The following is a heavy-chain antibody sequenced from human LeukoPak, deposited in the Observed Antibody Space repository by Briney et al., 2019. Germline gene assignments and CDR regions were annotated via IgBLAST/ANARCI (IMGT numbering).Heavy chain of an antibody. CDR3: ARGPSAFDY. CDR1: GYTFTSYD. Sequence: ASVKVSCKASGYTFTSYDINWVRQATGQGLEWMGIINPSGGSTSYAQKFQGRVTMTRDTSTSTVYMELSSLRSEDTAVYYCARGPSAFDYWGQGTLVTVSS. V-gene: IGHV1-46*01. J-gene: IGHJ4*02. CDR2: INPSGGST. D-gene: IGHD6-19*01.